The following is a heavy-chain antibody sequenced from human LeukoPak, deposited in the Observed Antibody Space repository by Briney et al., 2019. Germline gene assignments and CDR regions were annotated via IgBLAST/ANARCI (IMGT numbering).Heavy chain of an antibody. CDR1: GGSISSYY. D-gene: IGHD6-13*01. CDR3: ARSAFLVTAPGLYYFDY. CDR2: IYNSGST. Sequence: SEALSLTCTVSGGSISSYYWSWIRQPAGKGLEWIGHIYNSGSTNHNPSLKGRVTMSVATSKNQFSLHLSSVTAADTAVYYCARSAFLVTAPGLYYFDYRGQGTLVAVSS. V-gene: IGHV4-4*07. J-gene: IGHJ4*02.